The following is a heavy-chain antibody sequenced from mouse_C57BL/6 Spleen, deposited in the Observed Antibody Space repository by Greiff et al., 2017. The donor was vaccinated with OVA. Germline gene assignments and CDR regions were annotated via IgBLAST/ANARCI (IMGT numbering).Heavy chain of an antibody. V-gene: IGHV5-4*01. Sequence: KLVESGGGLVKPGGSLKLSCAASGFTFSSYAMSWVRQTPEKRLEWVATISDGGSYTYYPDNVKGRFTISRDNAKNNLYLQMSHLKSEDTAMYYCARDGDYYGSSSFAYWGQGTLVTVSA. CDR2: ISDGGSYT. D-gene: IGHD1-1*01. CDR3: ARDGDYYGSSSFAY. J-gene: IGHJ3*01. CDR1: GFTFSSYA.